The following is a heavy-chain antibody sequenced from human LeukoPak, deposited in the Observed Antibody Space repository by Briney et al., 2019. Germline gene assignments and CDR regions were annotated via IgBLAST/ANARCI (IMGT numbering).Heavy chain of an antibody. CDR3: ARGERDYYDSSGFYY. V-gene: IGHV1-69*13. CDR1: GGTFSSYA. D-gene: IGHD3-22*01. CDR2: IIPIFGTA. J-gene: IGHJ4*02. Sequence: ASVKVSCKASGGTFSSYAISWGRQAPGQGLEWMGGIIPIFGTANYAQKFQGRVTITADESTSTAYMELSSLRSEDTAVYYCARGERDYYDSSGFYYWGQGTLVTVSS.